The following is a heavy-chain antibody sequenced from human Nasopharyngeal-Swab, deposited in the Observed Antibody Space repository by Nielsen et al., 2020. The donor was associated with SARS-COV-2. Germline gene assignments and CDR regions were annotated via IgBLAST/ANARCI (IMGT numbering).Heavy chain of an antibody. D-gene: IGHD6-13*01. CDR2: MNPNSGNT. J-gene: IGHJ6*03. V-gene: IGHV1-8*01. CDR3: ARRVPPFSSSWYQRYYYYYMDV. Sequence: WVRQAPGQGLEWMGWMNPNSGNTGYAQKFQGRVTMTRNTPISTAYMELSSLRSEDTAVYYCARRVPPFSSSWYQRYYYYYMDVWGKGTTVTVSS.